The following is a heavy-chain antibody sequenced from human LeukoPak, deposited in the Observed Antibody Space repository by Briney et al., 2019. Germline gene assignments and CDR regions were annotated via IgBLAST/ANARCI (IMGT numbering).Heavy chain of an antibody. CDR2: ISYDGSNK. V-gene: IGHV3-30*07. CDR1: GFTFSSYA. CDR3: AKDSDYSSSWYLLDY. Sequence: GGSLRLSCAASGFTFSSYAMHWVRQAPGKGLEWVAVISYDGSNKYYADSVKGRFTISRDNSKNTLYLQMNSLRAEDTAVYYCAKDSDYSSSWYLLDYWGQGTLVTVSS. D-gene: IGHD6-13*01. J-gene: IGHJ4*02.